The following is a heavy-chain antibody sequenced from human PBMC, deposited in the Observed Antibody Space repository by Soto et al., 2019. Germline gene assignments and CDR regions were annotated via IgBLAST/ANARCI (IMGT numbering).Heavy chain of an antibody. CDR3: GRKSQGSVTVTGNWYFDL. J-gene: IGHJ2*01. Sequence: GGSLRLSCAASGFTFGGYAMNWVRQAPGKGLEWVSGISGGGDATFYTDSVKGRFTISRDNSGNTLYLQMNSLRAEDTAVYFCGRKSQGSVTVTGNWYFDLWGRSTLVTVSS. CDR1: GFTFGGYA. CDR2: ISGGGDAT. D-gene: IGHD4-17*01. V-gene: IGHV3-23*01.